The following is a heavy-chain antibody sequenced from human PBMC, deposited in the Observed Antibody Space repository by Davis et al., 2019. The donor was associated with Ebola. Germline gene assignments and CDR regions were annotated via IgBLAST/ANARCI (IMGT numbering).Heavy chain of an antibody. CDR1: GASISSHY. D-gene: IGHD3-22*01. J-gene: IGHJ4*02. CDR3: ARVYWYDSSAYSYLDS. V-gene: IGHV4-59*11. CDR2: IYDSGST. Sequence: PSETLSLTCTVSGASISSHYWGWIRQPPGKGLEWIGYIYDSGSTNYNPSLKSRVTISVDTSKNQFSLNLSSVTAADTAVYYCARVYWYDSSAYSYLDSWGQGALVTVSS.